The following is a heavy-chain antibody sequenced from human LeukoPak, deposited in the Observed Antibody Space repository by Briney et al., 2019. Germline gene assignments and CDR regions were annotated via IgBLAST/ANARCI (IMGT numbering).Heavy chain of an antibody. V-gene: IGHV3-30*01. CDR2: LAYDETFR. J-gene: IGHJ3*02. CDR3: AREADGFDI. Sequence: PTGGSLRLSCSASGLTFSRYTMHWVRQAPGKGLEWVALLAYDETFRYYADSVKSRFTISRDTAKTTLDLQMNSLTTEDTALYYCAREADGFDIWGQGTMVTVSS. CDR1: GLTFSRYT.